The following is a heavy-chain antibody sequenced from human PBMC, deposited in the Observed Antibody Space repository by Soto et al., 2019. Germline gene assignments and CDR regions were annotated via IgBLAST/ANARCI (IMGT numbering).Heavy chain of an antibody. Sequence: GGSLRLSCAASGFTFSSYSMNWVRQPPGKGLEWVSYISSSSSTIYYADSVKGRFTISRDNAKNSLYLQMNSLRAEDTAVYYFASPLDRYYDFWSGPNTLWGQGTLVTVSS. CDR1: GFTFSSYS. D-gene: IGHD3-3*01. J-gene: IGHJ4*02. CDR2: ISSSSSTI. CDR3: ASPLDRYYDFWSGPNTL. V-gene: IGHV3-48*04.